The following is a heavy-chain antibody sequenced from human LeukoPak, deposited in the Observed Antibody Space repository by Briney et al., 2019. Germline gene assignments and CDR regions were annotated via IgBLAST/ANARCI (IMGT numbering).Heavy chain of an antibody. CDR3: AKTEDYYDSSGYYSVAAFDY. J-gene: IGHJ4*02. D-gene: IGHD3-22*01. V-gene: IGHV3-23*01. CDR2: ISGSGCST. Sequence: GGSLRLSCAASGFTFSSYAMSWVRQAPGKGLEWVSAISGSGCSTYYADSVKGRFTISRDNSKNTLYLQMNSLRAEDTAVYYCAKTEDYYDSSGYYSVAAFDYWGQGTLVTVSS. CDR1: GFTFSSYA.